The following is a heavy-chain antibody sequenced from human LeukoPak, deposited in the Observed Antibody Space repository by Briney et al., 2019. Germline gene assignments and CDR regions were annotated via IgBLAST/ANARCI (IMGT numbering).Heavy chain of an antibody. V-gene: IGHV4-39*01. CDR2: YYYSGST. J-gene: IGHJ3*02. D-gene: IGHD2-15*01. CDR3: ARRYCSGGSCYWDDAFDI. Sequence: SETLSLTCTVSGGSISSSCYWCGLSQHPREKLLWRGGSYYYSGSTYYNPSLKSRVTISVDTSKNQFSLKLSSVTAADTAVYYCARRYCSGGSCYWDDAFDIWGQGTMVTVSS. CDR1: GGSISSSCYW.